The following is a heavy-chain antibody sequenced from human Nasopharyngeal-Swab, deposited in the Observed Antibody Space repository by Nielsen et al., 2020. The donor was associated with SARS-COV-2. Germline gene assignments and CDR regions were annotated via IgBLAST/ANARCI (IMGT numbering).Heavy chain of an antibody. CDR1: GFTFSDYY. V-gene: IGHV3-11*06. D-gene: IGHD6-13*01. CDR3: ARDYAYRTAAGAFDI. Sequence: GESLKISCAASGFTFSDYYMSWIRQAPGKGLEWVSYISSSSSYTNYADSVKGRFTISRDNAKNSLYLQMNSLRAEDTAVYYCARDYAYRTAAGAFDIWGQGTMVTVSS. J-gene: IGHJ3*02. CDR2: ISSSSSYT.